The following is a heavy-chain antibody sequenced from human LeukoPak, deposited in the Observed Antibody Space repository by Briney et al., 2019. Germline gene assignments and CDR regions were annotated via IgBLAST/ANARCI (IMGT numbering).Heavy chain of an antibody. J-gene: IGHJ4*02. D-gene: IGHD1-14*01. Sequence: PGGSLRLSCAGSGFTFGGYGMHWFRQTPGKGLEWVAVIAYDGSRAFYADSVKGRFTISRDNSKNTRSVQMDDLRAEDTAVYYCTRYNNDHFDYWGQGTLVTVSS. CDR1: GFTFGGYG. CDR2: IAYDGSRA. CDR3: TRYNNDHFDY. V-gene: IGHV3-33*01.